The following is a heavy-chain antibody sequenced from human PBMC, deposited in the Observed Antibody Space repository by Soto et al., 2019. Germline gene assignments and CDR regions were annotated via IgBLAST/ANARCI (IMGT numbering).Heavy chain of an antibody. CDR1: GYTFTGYY. D-gene: IGHD2-2*02. Sequence: QVQLVQSGAEVKKPGASVKVSCKASGYTFTGYYMHWVRQAPGQGLEWMGWINPNSGGTNYAQKFQGWVTMTRDTSISTAYMELSRLRSDDTAVYYCARAQLGYCSSTSCYNPYYYYGMDVW. CDR2: INPNSGGT. CDR3: ARAQLGYCSSTSCYNPYYYYGMDV. J-gene: IGHJ6*01. V-gene: IGHV1-2*04.